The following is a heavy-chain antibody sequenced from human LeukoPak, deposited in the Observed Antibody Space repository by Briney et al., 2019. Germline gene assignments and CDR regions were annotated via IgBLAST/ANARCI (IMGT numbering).Heavy chain of an antibody. CDR1: DFPFSGYE. J-gene: IGHJ4*02. D-gene: IGHD3-10*01. CDR3: VRGARFFGSGSYDY. Sequence: GGSLRLSCETSDFPFSGYEMNWVRQAPGKGLEWIAHITGSGTTSHYADSVRGRFTISRDNAKPSLHLEMTSLGTDDTAVYYCVRGARFFGSGSYDYWGQGTLVTVSS. V-gene: IGHV3-48*03. CDR2: ITGSGTTS.